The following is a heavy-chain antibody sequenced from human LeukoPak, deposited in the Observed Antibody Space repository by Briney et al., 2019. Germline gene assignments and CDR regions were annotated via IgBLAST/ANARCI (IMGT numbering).Heavy chain of an antibody. CDR1: GGSFSGYY. CDR3: ARGEVAVDY. CDR2: INHSGST. D-gene: IGHD6-19*01. V-gene: IGHV4-34*01. J-gene: IGHJ4*02. Sequence: SETLSLTCAVYGGSFSGYYWSWIRQPPGKGLEWIGEINHSGSTNYNPSLKSRVTISVDTSKNQFSLKLSSVTAADTAVYYCARGEVAVDYWGQGTLVTVSS.